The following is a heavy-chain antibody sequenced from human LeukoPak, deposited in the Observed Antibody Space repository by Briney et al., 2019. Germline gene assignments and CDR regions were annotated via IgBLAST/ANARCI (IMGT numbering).Heavy chain of an antibody. CDR1: GFTFSSYG. CDR2: IRYDGSNK. D-gene: IGHD2-15*01. J-gene: IGHJ6*03. V-gene: IGHV3-30*02. Sequence: GGSLRLSCAASGFTFSSYGMHWVRQAPGKGLEWVAFIRYDGSNKYYADSVKGRFTISRDNSKNTLYLQMNSLRAEDPAVYYCAKVLGGYCSGGSCYEDYYYYYMDVWGKGTTVTVSS. CDR3: AKVLGGYCSGGSCYEDYYYYYMDV.